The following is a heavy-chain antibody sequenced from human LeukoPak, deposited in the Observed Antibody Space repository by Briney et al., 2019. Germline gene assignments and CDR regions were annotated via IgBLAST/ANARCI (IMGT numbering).Heavy chain of an antibody. CDR2: IYYSGST. Sequence: SETLSLTCTVSGGSISSYYWSWIRQPPGKGLEWIGYIYYSGSTNYNPSLKSRVTISVDTSKNQFSLKLSSVTAADTAVYYCARHATFGGVKRDNNWFDPWGQGTLVTVSS. J-gene: IGHJ5*02. D-gene: IGHD3-16*01. V-gene: IGHV4-59*01. CDR3: ARHATFGGVKRDNNWFDP. CDR1: GGSISSYY.